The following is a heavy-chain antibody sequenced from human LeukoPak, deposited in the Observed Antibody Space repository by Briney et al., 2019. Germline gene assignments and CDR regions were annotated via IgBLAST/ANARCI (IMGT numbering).Heavy chain of an antibody. CDR1: GGSISSSSYY. J-gene: IGHJ5*02. CDR3: ARLRSAPYNWFDP. Sequence: TSETLCLTCTVSGGSISSSSYYWGWIRQPPGQGLEWIGSIYYSGSTYYNPSLKSRVTISVDTSKNQFSLKLSSVTAADTAVYYCARLRSAPYNWFDPWGQGTLVTVSS. CDR2: IYYSGST. V-gene: IGHV4-39*01.